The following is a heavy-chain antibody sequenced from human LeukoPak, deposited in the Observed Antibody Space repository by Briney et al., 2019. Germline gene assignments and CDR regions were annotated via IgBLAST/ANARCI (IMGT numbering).Heavy chain of an antibody. J-gene: IGHJ3*02. CDR2: ISGGGYPI. D-gene: IGHD3-10*01. CDR1: GFTFSNYE. Sequence: GSLRLSCAASGFTFSNYEMNWVRQASGKVLEWVSYISGGGYPIYFADSVKGRFTMSRDNAKNPVYLQMNSRRPEDTAVYYCVRDGASWGGDAFDIWGQGTMVTVSS. CDR3: VRDGASWGGDAFDI. V-gene: IGHV3-48*03.